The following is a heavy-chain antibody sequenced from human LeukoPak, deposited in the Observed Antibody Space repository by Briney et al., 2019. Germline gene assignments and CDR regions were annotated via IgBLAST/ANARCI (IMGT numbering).Heavy chain of an antibody. CDR1: GYTLTELS. CDR2: FDPEDGET. Sequence: ASVKASCKVSGYTLTELSMHWVRQAPGKGLGWMGGFDPEDGETIYAQKFQGRVTMTEDTSTDTAYMELSSLRSEDTAGYYCATGWAGVSSGWFFDYWGQGTLVTVSS. CDR3: ATGWAGVSSGWFFDY. J-gene: IGHJ4*02. D-gene: IGHD6-19*01. V-gene: IGHV1-24*01.